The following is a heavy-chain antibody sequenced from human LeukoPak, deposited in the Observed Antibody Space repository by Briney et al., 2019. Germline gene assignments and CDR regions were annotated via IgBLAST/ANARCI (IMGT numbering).Heavy chain of an antibody. CDR1: ELTFSTYT. Sequence: GGALRLSCAASELTFSTYTMNWVRQAPGKGLEWVSSISSGRCYIYYVVSMKGRFTISRDNAKKSLYLQMNSLKAEDTAVYFCANHYDIDYWGQGTLVTVSS. J-gene: IGHJ4*02. CDR3: ANHYDIDY. D-gene: IGHD3-9*01. V-gene: IGHV3-21*01. CDR2: ISSGRCYI.